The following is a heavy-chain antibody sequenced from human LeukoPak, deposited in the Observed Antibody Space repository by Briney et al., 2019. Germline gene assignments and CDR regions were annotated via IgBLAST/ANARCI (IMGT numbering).Heavy chain of an antibody. D-gene: IGHD3-3*01. V-gene: IGHV4-38-2*01. CDR2: IYHTKTT. Sequence: SESLSLTRAVSGYSIGSGYYWGWIRQPPGKGLEWIGSIYHTKTTSYNPSLTSRVTISVDTSKSQYPLRLSSVTAADTAVYYCARVSGDDAGHCLLWGRGTLVSVSS. CDR1: GYSIGSGYY. CDR3: ARVSGDDAGHCLL. J-gene: IGHJ1*01.